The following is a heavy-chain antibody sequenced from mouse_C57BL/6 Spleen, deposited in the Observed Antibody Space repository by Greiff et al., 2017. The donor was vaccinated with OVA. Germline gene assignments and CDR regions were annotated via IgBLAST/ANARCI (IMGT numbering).Heavy chain of an antibody. J-gene: IGHJ1*03. CDR3: TRDYYGSSYGYFDV. V-gene: IGHV1-15*01. D-gene: IGHD1-1*01. CDR1: GYTFTDYE. Sequence: VKLQESGAELVRPGASVTLSCKASGYTFTDYEMHWVKLTPVHGLEWIGAIDPETGGTAYNQKFKGKAILTADKSSSTAYMGLRSLTSEDSAVYYCTRDYYGSSYGYFDVWGTGTTVTVAS. CDR2: IDPETGGT.